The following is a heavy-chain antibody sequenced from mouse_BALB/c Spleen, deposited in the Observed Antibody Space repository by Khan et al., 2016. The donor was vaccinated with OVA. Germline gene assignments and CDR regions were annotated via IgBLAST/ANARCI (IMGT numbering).Heavy chain of an antibody. J-gene: IGHJ4*01. CDR3: ARPPYFSYVMVY. CDR1: GYTFTNYG. CDR2: INTYTGEP. Sequence: QIQLVQSGPELKKPGETVKISCKASGYTFTNYGMNWAKQAPGKGLKWMGWINTYTGEPTYADDFKGRFAFSLETSASTAYLQINNLKTEDTATYVCARPPYFSYVMVYWGQGTSITVSS. V-gene: IGHV9-3-1*01. D-gene: IGHD2-10*01.